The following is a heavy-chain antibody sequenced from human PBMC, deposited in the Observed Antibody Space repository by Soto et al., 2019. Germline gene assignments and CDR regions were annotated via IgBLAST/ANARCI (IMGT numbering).Heavy chain of an antibody. V-gene: IGHV4-34*01. Sequence: SDTLSLTCAVYGGSFSGYYWSWIRQPPGKGLEWIGEINHSGSTNYNPSLKSRVTISVDTSKNQFSLKLSSVTAADTAVYYCARVPYYDILTGYLGQYYFDYWGQGTLVTVSS. D-gene: IGHD3-9*01. J-gene: IGHJ4*02. CDR1: GGSFSGYY. CDR3: ARVPYYDILTGYLGQYYFDY. CDR2: INHSGST.